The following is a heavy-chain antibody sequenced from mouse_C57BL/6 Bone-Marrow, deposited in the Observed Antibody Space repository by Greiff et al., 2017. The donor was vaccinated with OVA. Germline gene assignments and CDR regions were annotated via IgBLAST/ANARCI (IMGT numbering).Heavy chain of an antibody. J-gene: IGHJ3*01. V-gene: IGHV5-6*01. CDR1: GFTFSSYG. D-gene: IGHD3-2*02. CDR3: AGSSSGPAWFAY. CDR2: ISSGGSYT. Sequence: EVKLMESGGDLVKPGGSLKLSCAASGFTFSSYGMSWVRQTPDKRLEWVATISSGGSYTYYPDSVKGRFTISRDNAKNTLYLQMSSLKSEDTAMYYCAGSSSGPAWFAYWGQGTLVTVSA.